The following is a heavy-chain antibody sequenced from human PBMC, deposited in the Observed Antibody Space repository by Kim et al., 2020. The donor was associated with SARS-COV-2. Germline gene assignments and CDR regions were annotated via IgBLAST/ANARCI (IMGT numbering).Heavy chain of an antibody. J-gene: IGHJ4*02. D-gene: IGHD2-21*02. V-gene: IGHV4-30-4*01. CDR3: ARGPPIGGGDCYSN. Sequence: SETLSLTCTVSGGSISSGDYYWSWIRQPPGKGLEWIGYIYYTGSSHYNPSLNSRVTISIDTSKNQFSLKLSSVTAADTAVYYCARGPPIGGGDCYSNWGQGTLVTVSS. CDR2: IYYTGSS. CDR1: GGSISSGDYY.